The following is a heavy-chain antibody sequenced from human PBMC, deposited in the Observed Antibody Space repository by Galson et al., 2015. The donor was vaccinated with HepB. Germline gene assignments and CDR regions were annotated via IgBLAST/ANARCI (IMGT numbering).Heavy chain of an antibody. V-gene: IGHV3-30*09. CDR2: ISSDRSNK. D-gene: IGHD3-9*01. J-gene: IGHJ4*02. CDR3: AGARPTYYDILSGWAGPFDC. Sequence: SLRLSCAASGFAFSNYAMHWARQTPGKRLEWVAIISSDRSNKYYADSVKGRFAISRDISKNTLFLQMNSLRADDTAVYYCAGARPTYYDILSGWAGPFDCWGQGILVTVSS. CDR1: GFAFSNYA.